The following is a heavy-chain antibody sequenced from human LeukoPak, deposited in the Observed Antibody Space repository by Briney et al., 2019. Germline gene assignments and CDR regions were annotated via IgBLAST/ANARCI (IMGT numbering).Heavy chain of an antibody. CDR3: ARGYYDSSGYSDHDAFDI. CDR2: MNPNSGNT. D-gene: IGHD3-22*01. Sequence: GAAVKVSCKASGYTFTSYDINWVRQATEQGLEWMGWMNPNSGNTGYAQKFQGRVTITRNTSISTAYMELSSLRSEDTAVYYCARGYYDSSGYSDHDAFDIWGQGTMVTVSS. J-gene: IGHJ3*02. CDR1: GYTFTSYD. V-gene: IGHV1-8*03.